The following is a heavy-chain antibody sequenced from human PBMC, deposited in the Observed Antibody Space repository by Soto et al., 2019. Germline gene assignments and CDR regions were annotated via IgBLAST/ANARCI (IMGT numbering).Heavy chain of an antibody. J-gene: IGHJ6*02. CDR2: IWYDGSNK. D-gene: IGHD3-22*01. CDR1: GFTFSSYG. V-gene: IGHV3-33*01. CDR3: ARAYDSSGYLYHYYGLDV. Sequence: PGGSLRLSCAASGFTFSSYGMHWVRQAPGKGLEWVAVIWYDGSNKYYADSVKGRFTISRDNSKNTLYLQMNSLRAEDTAVYYCARAYDSSGYLYHYYGLDVWGQGTTVTVSS.